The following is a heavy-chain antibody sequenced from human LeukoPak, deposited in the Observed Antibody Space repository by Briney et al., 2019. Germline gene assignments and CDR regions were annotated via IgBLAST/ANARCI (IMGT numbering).Heavy chain of an antibody. J-gene: IGHJ5*02. CDR1: GFTFSSYA. V-gene: IGHV3-64*01. CDR2: ISSNGGNT. CDR3: ARAITGTTTAWFDP. D-gene: IGHD1-7*01. Sequence: GGSLRLSCAASGFTFSSYAMHWVRQAPGKGLEYVSAISSNGGNTYYANSVKGRFTISRDNSKNTLYLQMGSLRAEDMAVYYCARAITGTTTAWFDPWGQGTLVTVSS.